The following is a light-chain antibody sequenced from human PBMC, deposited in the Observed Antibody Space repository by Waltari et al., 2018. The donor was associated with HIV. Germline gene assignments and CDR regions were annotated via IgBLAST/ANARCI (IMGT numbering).Light chain of an antibody. CDR1: SSTSGSTD. Sequence: QSVLTQPPSASGTPGQRVTISCSGSSSTSGSTDIHWYQQLPGTAPKLLISSNHQRPSGVPDRFSGSKSGTSASLAISGLQSEDEADYYCAAWDDSLNGYVFGTGTKVTVL. V-gene: IGLV1-44*01. CDR2: SNH. J-gene: IGLJ1*01. CDR3: AAWDDSLNGYV.